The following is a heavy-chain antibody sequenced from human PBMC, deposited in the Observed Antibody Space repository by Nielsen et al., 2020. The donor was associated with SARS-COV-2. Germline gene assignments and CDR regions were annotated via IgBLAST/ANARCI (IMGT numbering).Heavy chain of an antibody. V-gene: IGHV3-11*04. CDR1: GFTFSDYY. CDR3: ARECEYSSSSFDY. Sequence: SCAASGFTFSDYYMSWIRQAPGKGLEWVSYISSSGSTIYYADSVKGRFTISRDNAKNSLYLQMNSLRAEDTAVYYCARECEYSSSSFDYWGQGTLVTVSS. D-gene: IGHD6-6*01. CDR2: ISSSGSTI. J-gene: IGHJ4*02.